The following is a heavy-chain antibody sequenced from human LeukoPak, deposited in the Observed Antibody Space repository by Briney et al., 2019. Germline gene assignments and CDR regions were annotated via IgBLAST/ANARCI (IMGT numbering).Heavy chain of an antibody. CDR1: GLTFSTSA. D-gene: IGHD2-2*01. CDR3: AKDGCPSCYFVYYYYGMDV. J-gene: IGHJ6*02. Sequence: GGSLRLSGAASGLTFSTSAMSWVRQAPGKGLEGVSSISGRGGIAYYAASVKGRFTISRDNSNNTLSLQMSGLRVEDTAVYYCAKDGCPSCYFVYYYYGMDVWGQGTTVTVSS. CDR2: ISGRGGIA. V-gene: IGHV3-23*01.